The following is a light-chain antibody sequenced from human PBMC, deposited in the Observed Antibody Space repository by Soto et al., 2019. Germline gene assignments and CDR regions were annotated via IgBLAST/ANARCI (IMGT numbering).Light chain of an antibody. V-gene: IGKV3-20*01. CDR1: QNVSSSY. CDR2: GVS. Sequence: EKVLTQSPGTLSLSPGERATLSCRASQNVSSSYLAWYQHKPGQAPRLLIYGVSNRATGIPDRVSGSGSGTDFTLTISRLEPEDFAVYYCQQYGTSPFTFGGGTKVEIK. J-gene: IGKJ4*01. CDR3: QQYGTSPFT.